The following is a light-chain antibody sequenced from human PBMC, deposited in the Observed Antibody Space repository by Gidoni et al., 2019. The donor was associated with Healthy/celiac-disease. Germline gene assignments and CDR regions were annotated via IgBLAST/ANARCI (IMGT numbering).Light chain of an antibody. CDR3: QQYVSSPIT. CDR1: QTVSSSY. CDR2: GAS. Sequence: EIVLTQSPDTLSLSPGERATLSCRASQTVSSSYLAWYQQKPGQAPRLLIYGASSRATGIPDRFSGSESGTDFTLTISRLEPEDFAIYYCQQYVSSPITFGQGTRLEIK. J-gene: IGKJ5*01. V-gene: IGKV3-20*01.